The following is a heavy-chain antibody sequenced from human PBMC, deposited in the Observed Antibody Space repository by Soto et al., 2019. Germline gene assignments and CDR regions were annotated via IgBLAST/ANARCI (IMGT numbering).Heavy chain of an antibody. J-gene: IGHJ4*02. Sequence: GGSLRLSCAASGFPFDDYTMHWVRQAPGKGLEWVSLISWDGGNTYYADSVKGRFTISRDNSKNSLYLQMNSLRTEDTALYYCAKDRQYGSYFDYWGQGTLVTVSS. V-gene: IGHV3-43*01. CDR1: GFPFDDYT. D-gene: IGHD4-17*01. CDR3: AKDRQYGSYFDY. CDR2: ISWDGGNT.